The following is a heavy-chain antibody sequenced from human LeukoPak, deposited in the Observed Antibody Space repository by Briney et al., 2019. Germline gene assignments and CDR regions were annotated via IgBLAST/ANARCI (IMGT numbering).Heavy chain of an antibody. Sequence: SETLSLTCTVSGGSISSSSYYWGWIRQPPGKGLEWIGSIYYSGSTYYNPSLKSRVTISVDTSKNQFSLKLSSVTAADTAVYYCARAYSLATPLDYWGQGTLVTVSS. J-gene: IGHJ4*02. CDR2: IYYSGST. CDR1: GGSISSSSYY. CDR3: ARAYSLATPLDY. D-gene: IGHD5-12*01. V-gene: IGHV4-39*01.